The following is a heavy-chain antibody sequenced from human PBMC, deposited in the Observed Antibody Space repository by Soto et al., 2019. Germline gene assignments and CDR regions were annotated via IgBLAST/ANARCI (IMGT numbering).Heavy chain of an antibody. V-gene: IGHV4-59*01. CDR3: AKVRDDHSYFFDY. J-gene: IGHJ4*02. Sequence: SETLSLTCTVSGGSISGYYWSWIRQPPGKGLEWIGYIYYSGSTTYNPSLKSPVTISVDTSRNQFSLKLSSVTDADTAVYYCAKVRDDHSYFFDYWGQGTLVTVSS. CDR1: GGSISGYY. CDR2: IYYSGST. D-gene: IGHD6-6*01.